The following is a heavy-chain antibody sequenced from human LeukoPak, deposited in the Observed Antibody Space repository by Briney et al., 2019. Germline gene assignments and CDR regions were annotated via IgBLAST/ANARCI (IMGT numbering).Heavy chain of an antibody. CDR2: SSYSGSNT. J-gene: IGHJ4*02. D-gene: IGHD4-17*01. CDR3: VSGDYREV. V-gene: IGHV3-21*01. Sequence: PGGSLRLSCAASGFSFSTYTMNWVRKAPAQGLEWVSSSSYSGSNTHYADSVKGRFTISRDDAKNTLFPQMNSLRAADAAVYYCVSGDYREVWGQGTLVSVSS. CDR1: GFSFSTYT.